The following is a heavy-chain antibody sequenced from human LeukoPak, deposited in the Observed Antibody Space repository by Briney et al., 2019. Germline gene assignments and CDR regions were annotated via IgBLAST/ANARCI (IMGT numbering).Heavy chain of an antibody. J-gene: IGHJ3*02. Sequence: ASVKVSCKASGFTLTSFGINWVRQATGQGLQWMGWVHPNSGNTGYAQKFQGRVTLTRNNSISTAYMELSSLRSEDTAVYFCARGGPLRDCSGESCYDAFDIWGQGTMVTVSS. CDR1: GFTLTSFG. V-gene: IGHV1-8*01. CDR2: VHPNSGNT. D-gene: IGHD2-15*01. CDR3: ARGGPLRDCSGESCYDAFDI.